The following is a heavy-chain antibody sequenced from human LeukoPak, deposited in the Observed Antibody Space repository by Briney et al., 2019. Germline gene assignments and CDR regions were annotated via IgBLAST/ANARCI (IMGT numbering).Heavy chain of an antibody. D-gene: IGHD3-22*01. Sequence: SETLSLTCTVSGGSISSGGYYWSWIRQPPGKGLEWIGYIYHSGSTYYNPSLKSRVTISVDTSKNQFSLKLSSVTAADTAVYYCASLSGFTFDYWGQGTLVTVSS. J-gene: IGHJ4*02. CDR2: IYHSGST. CDR1: GGSISSGGYY. CDR3: ASLSGFTFDY. V-gene: IGHV4-30-2*01.